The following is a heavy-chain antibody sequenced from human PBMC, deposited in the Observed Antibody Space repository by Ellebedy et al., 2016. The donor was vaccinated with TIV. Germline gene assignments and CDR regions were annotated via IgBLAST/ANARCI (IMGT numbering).Heavy chain of an antibody. CDR2: ISGSSNTI. CDR3: ARAVTNHMDY. CDR1: GFTFSTYT. D-gene: IGHD4-17*01. V-gene: IGHV3-48*02. J-gene: IGHJ4*02. Sequence: GESLKISCAASGFTFSTYTMHWVRQAPGKGLEWVSCISGSSNTIEYADPVKGRFTVSRDNSKNMLYKKMRSLRDEDTAGYYCARAVTNHMDYWGQGTLVTVSS.